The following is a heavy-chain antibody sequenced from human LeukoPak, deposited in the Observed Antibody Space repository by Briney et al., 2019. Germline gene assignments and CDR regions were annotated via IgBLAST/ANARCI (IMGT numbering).Heavy chain of an antibody. CDR3: AREGQPDAFDI. CDR2: ISYGGSNK. J-gene: IGHJ3*02. V-gene: IGHV3-30*04. D-gene: IGHD6-13*01. Sequence: HPGRSLRLSCAASGFTFSSYAMHWVRQAPGKGLEWVTLISYGGSNKYYADSVKGRFTISRDNSKNTLYLQMNSLRAEDTAVYYCAREGQPDAFDIWGQGTMVTVSS. CDR1: GFTFSSYA.